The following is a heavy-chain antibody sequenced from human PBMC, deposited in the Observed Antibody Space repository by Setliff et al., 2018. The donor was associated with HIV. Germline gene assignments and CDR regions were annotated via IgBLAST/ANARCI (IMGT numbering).Heavy chain of an antibody. J-gene: IGHJ5*02. CDR3: ALASIVSTARWNH. CDR1: GYTLTDLS. D-gene: IGHD1-26*01. Sequence: ASVKVSCKVYGYTLTDLSMHWVRQVPGKGLEWMGRFDPEDGDTLYAQNFQGRVTMTRDTSISTAYMDLSSLTSDDTAVYYCALASIVSTARWNHWGRGTLVTVSS. V-gene: IGHV1-24*01. CDR2: FDPEDGDT.